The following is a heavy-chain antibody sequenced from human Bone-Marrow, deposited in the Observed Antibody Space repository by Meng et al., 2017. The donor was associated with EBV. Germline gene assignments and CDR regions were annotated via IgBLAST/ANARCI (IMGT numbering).Heavy chain of an antibody. CDR1: GGSVSSGSYY. CDR2: IYYSGST. CDR3: ARGSIVGVNWFDP. V-gene: IGHV4-61*01. J-gene: IGHJ5*02. D-gene: IGHD2-21*01. Sequence: QVQLQESGPGLVKPSETLSLTCTVSGGSVSSGSYYWSWIRQPPGKGLEWIGYIYYSGSTNYNPSLKSRVTISVDTSKNQFSLKLSSVTAADTAVYYCARGSIVGVNWFDPWGQGTLVTVPQ.